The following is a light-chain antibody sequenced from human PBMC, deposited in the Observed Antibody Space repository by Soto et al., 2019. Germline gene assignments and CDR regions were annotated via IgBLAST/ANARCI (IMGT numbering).Light chain of an antibody. CDR2: AAS. Sequence: DVQMTQSPSSLSASVGDRVTITCRASQDINSYLAWYQQKPGNAPKSLIYAASSLQTGVPSRFSGSESGTDFTLTINNLQPEDSATYYCHQYNTYPLTFGGGTKVEIK. J-gene: IGKJ4*01. V-gene: IGKV1D-16*01. CDR1: QDINSY. CDR3: HQYNTYPLT.